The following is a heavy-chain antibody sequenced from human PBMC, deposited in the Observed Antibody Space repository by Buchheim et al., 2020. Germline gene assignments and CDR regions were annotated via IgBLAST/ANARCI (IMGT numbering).Heavy chain of an antibody. D-gene: IGHD3-3*01. J-gene: IGHJ5*02. CDR2: IYYSGST. CDR1: GGSISSYY. V-gene: IGHV4-59*01. CDR3: ARIGLRRSYYDFWSETNWFDP. Sequence: QVQLQESGPGLVKPSETLSLTCTVSGGSISSYYWSWIRQPPGKGLEWIGYIYYSGSTNYNPSLKSRVTISVDTSKNQFSLKLSSVTAADTAVYYCARIGLRRSYYDFWSETNWFDPWGQGTL.